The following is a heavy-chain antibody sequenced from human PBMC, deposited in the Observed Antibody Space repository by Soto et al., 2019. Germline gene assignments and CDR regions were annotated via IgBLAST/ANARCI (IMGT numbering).Heavy chain of an antibody. CDR1: GFTFSSYA. V-gene: IGHV3-23*01. CDR3: AKGRGQNWNLDY. J-gene: IGHJ4*02. D-gene: IGHD1-1*01. Sequence: EVQLLESGGGSVQPGGSLRLSCAASGFTFSSYAMHWVRRPPRKGLEWVSSISGSGGTAYYADSVKGRFSISRDSIVNTLYLKMNSLRAEDTAVYYCAKGRGQNWNLDYWGEGTLVTVSP. CDR2: ISGSGGTA.